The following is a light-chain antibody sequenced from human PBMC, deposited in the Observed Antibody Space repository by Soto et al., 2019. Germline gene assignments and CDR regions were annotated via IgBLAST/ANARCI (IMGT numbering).Light chain of an antibody. J-gene: IGKJ1*01. CDR1: QSVSSNN. V-gene: IGKV3-20*01. CDR2: VAS. CDR3: QQHGSGPWT. Sequence: EIVLTQSPDTLSLSPGERVTLSCRASQSVSSNNLAWYQHKPGQPPRLLIYVASRRATGIPDRFSGSGSGSEFTLTITRLEPEDFAVYYCQQHGSGPWTFGQGTKVEIK.